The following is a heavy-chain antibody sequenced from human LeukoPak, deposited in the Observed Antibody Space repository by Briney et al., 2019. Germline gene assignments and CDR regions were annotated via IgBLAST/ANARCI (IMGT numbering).Heavy chain of an antibody. J-gene: IGHJ6*02. Sequence: SVKVSCKASGDSFSSYAISWVRQAPGQGLEWMGRIVAMDDIANYAQKFQDRVTITADKSTGTVYMELSSLRSEDTAVYYCASGLGFCSGSDCTNLVKDYYYGMNVWGQGTTVTVSS. V-gene: IGHV1-69*04. CDR1: GDSFSSYA. CDR2: IVAMDDIA. D-gene: IGHD2-15*01. CDR3: ASGLGFCSGSDCTNLVKDYYYGMNV.